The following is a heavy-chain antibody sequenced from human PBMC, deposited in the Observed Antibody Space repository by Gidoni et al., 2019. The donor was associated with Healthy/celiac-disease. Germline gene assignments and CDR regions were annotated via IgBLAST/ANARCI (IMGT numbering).Heavy chain of an antibody. J-gene: IGHJ6*02. D-gene: IGHD6-6*01. Sequence: QLQLVQSGAEVKKPGASVKVSCKASGYTFTSYDINWVRQATGQGLEWMGWMNPNSGSTGYAQKFQGRVTMTRNTSISTAYMELSSLRSEDTAVYYCARGERAARPTYYDYGMDVWGQGTTVTVSS. CDR2: MNPNSGST. CDR1: GYTFTSYD. V-gene: IGHV1-8*01. CDR3: ARGERAARPTYYDYGMDV.